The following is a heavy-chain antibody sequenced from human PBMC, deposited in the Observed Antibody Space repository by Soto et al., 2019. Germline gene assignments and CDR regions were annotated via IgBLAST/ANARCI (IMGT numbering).Heavy chain of an antibody. D-gene: IGHD2-8*02. CDR1: VFTCSSYD. J-gene: IGHJ3*02. V-gene: IGHV3-23*01. CDR3: AKATATGGGAFDI. Sequence: GGSLRLSCAASVFTCSSYDMSWVRQAPGKGLEWVSTILVGGGTYYPDSVKGRFAISRDNSENTVSLQMNSLTAGDTAVYYCAKATATGGGAFDICGQGTMVTVSS. CDR2: ILVGGGT.